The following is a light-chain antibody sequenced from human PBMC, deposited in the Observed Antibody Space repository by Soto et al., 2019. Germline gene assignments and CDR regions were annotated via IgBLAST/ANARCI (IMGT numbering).Light chain of an antibody. J-gene: IGKJ1*01. CDR3: LQDSNYHRT. V-gene: IGKV1-6*01. Sequence: AIQMTHSPSSLSASVGDRVTITCRASQGIRNDLGWYQQKPGKAPKLLIYAASSLQSGVPSRFRGSGSGKDLTLTISSLQPEDFATYYFLQDSNYHRTFGQGTKVDIX. CDR2: AAS. CDR1: QGIRND.